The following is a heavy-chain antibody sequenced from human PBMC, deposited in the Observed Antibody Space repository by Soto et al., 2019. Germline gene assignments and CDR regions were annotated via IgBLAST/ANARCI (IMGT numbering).Heavy chain of an antibody. J-gene: IGHJ6*02. Sequence: GAAVKVSCKASGCTFSSYAISWVRQAPGQGLEWMGGIIPIFGTANYAQKFQGRVTITADESTSTAYMELSSLRSEDTAVYYCARGSSGYYYEEGYYYGMDVWGQGTTVTVSS. V-gene: IGHV1-69*13. D-gene: IGHD3-22*01. CDR2: IIPIFGTA. CDR1: GCTFSSYA. CDR3: ARGSSGYYYEEGYYYGMDV.